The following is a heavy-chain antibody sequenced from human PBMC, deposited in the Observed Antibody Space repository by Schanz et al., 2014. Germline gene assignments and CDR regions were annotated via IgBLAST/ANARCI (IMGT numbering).Heavy chain of an antibody. J-gene: IGHJ4*02. Sequence: QAQLMESGGGVVQPGTSLILSCSVSGFSLNTYGIHWFRQPAGKGLEWVAVISYDGRNKYYADSVKGRFTISRDNSKNTQYLQMNSLRAEDTAVYYCAKQIHYDILTVTRNWGQGTLVTVSS. CDR2: ISYDGRNK. V-gene: IGHV3-30*19. CDR3: AKQIHYDILTVTRN. D-gene: IGHD3-9*01. CDR1: GFSLNTYG.